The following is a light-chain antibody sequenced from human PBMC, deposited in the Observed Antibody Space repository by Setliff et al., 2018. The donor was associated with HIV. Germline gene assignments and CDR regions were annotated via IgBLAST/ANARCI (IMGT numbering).Light chain of an antibody. CDR2: EVS. V-gene: IGLV2-14*01. CDR3: SSYTISSTQL. CDR1: SSDVGAYNF. J-gene: IGLJ1*01. Sequence: ALAQPASVSGSPGQSITISCTATSSDVGAYNFVSWYQQHPGKAPKLMIYEVSHRPSGVPNRFSGSKSGNTASLTISGLQAEDEADYFCSSYTISSTQLFGTGTKVTVL.